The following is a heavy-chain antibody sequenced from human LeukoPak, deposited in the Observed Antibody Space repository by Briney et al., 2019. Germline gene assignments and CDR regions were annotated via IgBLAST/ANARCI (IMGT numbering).Heavy chain of an antibody. CDR1: GYTFTGYY. CDR3: ARRTGDGYNWDYYYYYMDV. V-gene: IGHV1-2*02. D-gene: IGHD5-24*01. J-gene: IGHJ6*03. Sequence: GASVKVSCKASGYTFTGYYMHWVRQAPGQGLEWMGWINLKSGGTNYAQKFQGRVTMTRDTSISTAYMELSRLRSDDTAVYYCARRTGDGYNWDYYYYYMDVWGKGTTVTVSS. CDR2: INLKSGGT.